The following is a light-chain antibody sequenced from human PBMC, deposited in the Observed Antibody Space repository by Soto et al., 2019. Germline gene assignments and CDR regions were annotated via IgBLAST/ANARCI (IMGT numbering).Light chain of an antibody. Sequence: DIQMTQSPSTLSASVGDRVTFTCRASQSISSWLAWYQQKPGKAPKLLIYEASTLESGVPSRFSGSGSGTEFTLTISSLQPDDFAVYYCQQRSNWPLLSFGGGTKVEIK. CDR1: QSISSW. CDR2: EAS. J-gene: IGKJ4*01. CDR3: QQRSNWPLLS. V-gene: IGKV1-5*03.